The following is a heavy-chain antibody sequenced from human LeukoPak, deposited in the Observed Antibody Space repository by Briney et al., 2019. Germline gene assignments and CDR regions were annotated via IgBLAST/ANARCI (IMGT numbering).Heavy chain of an antibody. CDR1: GFTFSSYS. CDR2: ISSSSSYI. CDR3: ARGDIVVVPAATDY. V-gene: IGHV3-21*01. D-gene: IGHD2-2*01. Sequence: GGSLRLSCAASGFTFSSYSMNWVRQAPGKELEWVSSISSSSSYIYYADSVKGRFTISRDNAKNSLYLQMNSLRAEDTAVYYCARGDIVVVPAATDYWGQGTLVTVSS. J-gene: IGHJ4*02.